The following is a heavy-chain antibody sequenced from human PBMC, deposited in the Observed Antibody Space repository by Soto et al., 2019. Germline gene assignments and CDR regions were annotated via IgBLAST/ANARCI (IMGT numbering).Heavy chain of an antibody. J-gene: IGHJ5*02. D-gene: IGHD5-18*01. Sequence: GGSLRLSCAASGFTFSSYAMSWVRQAPGKGLEWVSAISGSGGSTYYADSVKGRFTISRDNSKNTLYLQMNSLRAEDTAVYYCAKDSGYNYGYFRWFDPWGQGTLVTGSS. CDR2: ISGSGGST. V-gene: IGHV3-23*01. CDR3: AKDSGYNYGYFRWFDP. CDR1: GFTFSSYA.